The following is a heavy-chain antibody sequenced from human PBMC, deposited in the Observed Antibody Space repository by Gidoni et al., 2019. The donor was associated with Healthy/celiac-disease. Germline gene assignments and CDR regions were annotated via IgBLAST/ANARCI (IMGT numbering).Heavy chain of an antibody. D-gene: IGHD6-25*01. CDR2: TYYRYKWYN. Sequence: QVQLQQSGPGLVKPSQTLSLTCAISGDSVSSNSAAWNWIRQSPSRGLEWLGRTYYRYKWYNDYAVSVKSRITINPDTSKNQFSLQLNSVTPEDTAVYYCARDFTLPPKYSSADYYYMDVWGKGTTVTVSS. V-gene: IGHV6-1*01. J-gene: IGHJ6*03. CDR1: GDSVSSNSAA. CDR3: ARDFTLPPKYSSADYYYMDV.